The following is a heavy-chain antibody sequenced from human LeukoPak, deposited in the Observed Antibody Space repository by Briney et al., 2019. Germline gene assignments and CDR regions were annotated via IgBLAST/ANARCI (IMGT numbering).Heavy chain of an antibody. Sequence: GASVKVSCKTFGDTFTSQYIQWVRQAPGQGLEWMGLIKPHDGSTFYAQSLQGRVTLTRDTSTSTVYMDLSSLRSEDTAICCCARNNVGSSGWTGLGFWGQGTLVTVSS. D-gene: IGHD6-19*01. CDR3: ARNNVGSSGWTGLGF. CDR1: GDTFTSQY. V-gene: IGHV1-46*04. CDR2: IKPHDGST. J-gene: IGHJ4*02.